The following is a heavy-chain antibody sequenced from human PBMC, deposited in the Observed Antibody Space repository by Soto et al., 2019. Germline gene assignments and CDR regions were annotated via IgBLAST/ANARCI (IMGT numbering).Heavy chain of an antibody. CDR1: GFTFSSYT. V-gene: IGHV3-21*01. CDR2: ISSSSTYI. CDR3: ARTPYYYDTGGYYY. J-gene: IGHJ4*02. D-gene: IGHD3-22*01. Sequence: EVQLVESGGGLVKPGGSLRLSCAASGFTFSSYTMNWVRQAPGKGLEWVSSISSSSTYIYYADSVKGRFTISRDNAKNSLYLQMNSLRAEDTAMYYCARTPYYYDTGGYYYWGQGTLVAVSS.